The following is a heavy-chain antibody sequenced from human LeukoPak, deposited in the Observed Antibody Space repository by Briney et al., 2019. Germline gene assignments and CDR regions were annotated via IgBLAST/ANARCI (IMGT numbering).Heavy chain of an antibody. CDR2: INPSGGST. J-gene: IGHJ5*02. Sequence: ASVKVSCKASGYTFTSYYMHWVRQAPGQGLEWMGIINPSGGSTTYAQKFQGRVTMTRDMSTSTVYMELSSLRSEDTAVYYCARDHAGYYGSGSHDPYNWFDPWGQGTLVTVSS. CDR3: ARDHAGYYGSGSHDPYNWFDP. D-gene: IGHD3-10*01. V-gene: IGHV1-46*01. CDR1: GYTFTSYY.